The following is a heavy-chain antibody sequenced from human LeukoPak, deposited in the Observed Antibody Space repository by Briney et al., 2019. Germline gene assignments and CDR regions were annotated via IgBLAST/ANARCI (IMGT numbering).Heavy chain of an antibody. CDR1: GFIFSSYV. V-gene: IGHV3-23*01. J-gene: IGHJ4*02. Sequence: GGSLRLSCAASGFIFSSYVMSWVRQAPGKGLEWVSGISASGGSTYYADSVKGRFTVSRDNFKNTLYLQMNSLRAEDTAVYYCGNGPYDISDYWGQGTLVTVSS. CDR3: GNGPYDISDY. CDR2: ISASGGST. D-gene: IGHD3-9*01.